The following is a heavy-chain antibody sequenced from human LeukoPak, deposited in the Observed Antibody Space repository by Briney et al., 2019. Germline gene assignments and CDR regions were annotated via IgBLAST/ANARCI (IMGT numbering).Heavy chain of an antibody. CDR2: IYYSGST. J-gene: IGHJ4*02. V-gene: IGHV4-39*01. CDR3: AGPTGFWSGYYTPI. Sequence: PSETLSLTCTVSGGSVSSSSYYWGWIRQPPGKGLEWIGSIYYSGSTYYNPSLKSRVTISVDTSKNQFSLKLSSVTAADTAVYYCAGPTGFWSGYYTPIWGQGTLVTVSS. D-gene: IGHD3-3*01. CDR1: GGSVSSSSYY.